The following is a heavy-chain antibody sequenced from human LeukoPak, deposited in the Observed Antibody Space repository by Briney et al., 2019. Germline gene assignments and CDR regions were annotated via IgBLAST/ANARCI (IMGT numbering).Heavy chain of an antibody. V-gene: IGHV3-30*18. CDR3: AKEAPSFQLLLEAFDI. J-gene: IGHJ3*02. CDR1: GFTFSSYG. D-gene: IGHD2-15*01. Sequence: PGRSLRLSCAASGFTFSSYGMHWVRQAPGKGLEWVAVISYDGSNKYYADSVKGRFTISRDNSKSTLYLQMNSLRAEDTAIYYCAKEAPSFQLLLEAFDIWGQGTMVTVSS. CDR2: ISYDGSNK.